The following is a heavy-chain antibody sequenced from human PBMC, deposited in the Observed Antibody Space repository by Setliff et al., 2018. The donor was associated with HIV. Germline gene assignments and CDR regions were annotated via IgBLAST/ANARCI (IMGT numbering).Heavy chain of an antibody. CDR2: MSPKSGYT. V-gene: IGHV1-8*01. CDR3: ARDKSDIVGEVWLDP. CDR1: GYTFTNYD. D-gene: IGHD2-21*01. J-gene: IGHJ5*02. Sequence: ASVKVSCKASGYTFTNYDINWVRQAPGHGLEWVGWMSPKSGYTDYAQKFQGRVTMTRNTSINTVYMELSSLKSEDTAVYYCARDKSDIVGEVWLDPWGQGTLVPSPQ.